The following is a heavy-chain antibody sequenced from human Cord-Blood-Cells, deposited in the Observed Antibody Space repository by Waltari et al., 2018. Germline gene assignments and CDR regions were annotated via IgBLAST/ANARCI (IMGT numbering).Heavy chain of an antibody. D-gene: IGHD3-10*01. V-gene: IGHV4-34*01. Sequence: QVQLQQWGAGLLKPSETLSLTCAVYGGSFSGYYWSWIRQPPGKGLEWIGEINHSGSTNYNPSLKSRVTISVETSKNQFSLKLGSVTAADTAVYYCARGPDLWFGELYFDYWGQGTLVTVSS. CDR3: ARGPDLWFGELYFDY. J-gene: IGHJ4*02. CDR1: GGSFSGYY. CDR2: INHSGST.